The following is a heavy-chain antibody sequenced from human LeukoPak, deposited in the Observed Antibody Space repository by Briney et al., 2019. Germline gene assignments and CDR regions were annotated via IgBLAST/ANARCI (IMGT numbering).Heavy chain of an antibody. V-gene: IGHV4-34*01. J-gene: IGHJ5*02. CDR1: GGSFSGYY. CDR3: ASSFDWYEYNWFDP. D-gene: IGHD3-9*01. CDR2: INHSGST. Sequence: SETLSLTCAVYGGSFSGYYWSWIRQPPGKGLEWIGEINHSGSTNYNPSLKSRVTISVDTSKNQFSLKLSSVTAADTAVYYCASSFDWYEYNWFDPWGPGTLVTVSS.